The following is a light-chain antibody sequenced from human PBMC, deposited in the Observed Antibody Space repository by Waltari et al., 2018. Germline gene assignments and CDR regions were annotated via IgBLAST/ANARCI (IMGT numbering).Light chain of an antibody. J-gene: IGLJ3*02. Sequence: QSALTQPRSVSGSPGQSVTIPCTGTSRDGAGYDYVSWYQQHPGKAPKRMIYDVSKRPSGVPDRFSGSKSGNTASLTISGLQAEDEADYYCCSYAGSYTVVFGGGTKLTVL. CDR3: CSYAGSYTVV. CDR2: DVS. V-gene: IGLV2-11*01. CDR1: SRDGAGYDY.